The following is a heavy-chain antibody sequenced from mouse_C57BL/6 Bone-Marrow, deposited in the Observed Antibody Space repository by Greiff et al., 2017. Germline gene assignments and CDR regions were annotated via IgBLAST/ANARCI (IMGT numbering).Heavy chain of an antibody. Sequence: EVQLQESGPGLVKPSQSLSLTCSVTGYSITSGYYWNWIRQFPGNKLEWMGYISYDGSNNYNPSLKNRISITRDTSKNQFFLKLNSVTTEDTATYYCARWRLRRVEYYFDYWGQGTTLTVSS. D-gene: IGHD2-4*01. J-gene: IGHJ2*01. CDR3: ARWRLRRVEYYFDY. V-gene: IGHV3-6*01. CDR2: ISYDGSN. CDR1: GYSITSGYY.